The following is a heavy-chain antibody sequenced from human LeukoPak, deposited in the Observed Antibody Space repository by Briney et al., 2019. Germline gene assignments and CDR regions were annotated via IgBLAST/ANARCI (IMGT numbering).Heavy chain of an antibody. J-gene: IGHJ6*02. CDR2: IKQDGSEK. Sequence: PGGSLRLSCAASGVTFSSYWMNWVRQAPGRGLEWVASIKQDGSEKYYVDFVKGRFSISRDNAKNSLYLQMSSLGADDTAVYYCAGGTGMDVWGQGTPVTVSS. D-gene: IGHD1-1*01. CDR3: AGGTGMDV. V-gene: IGHV3-7*05. CDR1: GVTFSSYW.